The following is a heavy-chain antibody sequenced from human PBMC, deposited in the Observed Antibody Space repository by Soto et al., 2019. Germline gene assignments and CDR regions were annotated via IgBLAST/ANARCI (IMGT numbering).Heavy chain of an antibody. Sequence: QVQHVQSGAEVKKPGDSVKFYCKASGYSFTGHYMHWVRRAPGQRLEWMGWVNLKTGGTDYAQEFQGRVTMTTATYIRKVYLEVTRMKFDETAIDYCASDRSSLRGRVYGMDVRGHGTVSNVSS. V-gene: IGHV1-2*02. CDR3: ASDRSSLRGRVYGMDV. CDR1: GYSFTGHY. CDR2: VNLKTGGT. J-gene: IGHJ6*02.